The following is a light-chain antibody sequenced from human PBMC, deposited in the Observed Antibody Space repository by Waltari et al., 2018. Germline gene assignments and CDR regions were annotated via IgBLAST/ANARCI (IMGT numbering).Light chain of an antibody. V-gene: IGKV1-5*03. J-gene: IGKJ4*01. CDR3: QEYDSLPVT. CDR1: QIVKNN. Sequence: TCRASQIVKNNLAGYQQKPGKAPKVLVHTSSRLESGVPSRFSGSGYGTEFTLTTSSLQPDDFATYLCQEYDSLPVTFGGGTKVEIK. CDR2: TSS.